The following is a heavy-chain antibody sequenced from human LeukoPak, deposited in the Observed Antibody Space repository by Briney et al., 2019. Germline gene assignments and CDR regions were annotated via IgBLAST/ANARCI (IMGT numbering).Heavy chain of an antibody. V-gene: IGHV1-69*05. CDR2: IIPIFGTA. CDR3: ARVTPLADAFDI. J-gene: IGHJ3*02. CDR1: GGTFSSYA. Sequence: SVKVSCKASGGTFSSYAISWVRQAPGQGLEWKGRIIPIFGTANYAQKFQGRVTITTDESTSTAYMELSSLRSEDTAVYYCARVTPLADAFDIWGQGTMVTVSS.